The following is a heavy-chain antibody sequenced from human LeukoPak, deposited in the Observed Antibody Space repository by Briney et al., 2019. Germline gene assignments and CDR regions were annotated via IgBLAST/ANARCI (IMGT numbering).Heavy chain of an antibody. Sequence: ASVKVSCKASGYTFTGYYMHWVRQAPGQGLEWMGWINPNSGGTNYAQKFQGRVTMTRDTSISTAYMELSRLRSEDTAVYYCARGIAAASSYMDVWGRGTTVTVSS. CDR2: INPNSGGT. D-gene: IGHD6-13*01. CDR3: ARGIAAASSYMDV. CDR1: GYTFTGYY. J-gene: IGHJ6*03. V-gene: IGHV1-2*02.